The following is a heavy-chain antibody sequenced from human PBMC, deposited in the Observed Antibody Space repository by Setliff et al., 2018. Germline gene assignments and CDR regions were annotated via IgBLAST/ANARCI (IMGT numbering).Heavy chain of an antibody. D-gene: IGHD6-19*01. CDR1: GFDFKTHW. J-gene: IGHJ6*02. Sequence: PGGSLRLSCAASGFDFKTHWMDWARQAPGKGLEWVANIKEDGSQRNYVDAVRGRFTVSRDNARNLLYLQMNSLRAEDTAVYYCARAYSSGWPVYYYYYYGMDVWGQGTTVTVSS. CDR2: IKEDGSQR. CDR3: ARAYSSGWPVYYYYYYGMDV. V-gene: IGHV3-7*01.